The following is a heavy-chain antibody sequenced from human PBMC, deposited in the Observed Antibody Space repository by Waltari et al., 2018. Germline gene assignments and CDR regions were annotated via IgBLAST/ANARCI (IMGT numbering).Heavy chain of an antibody. CDR3: ARPYDVYAYWYFDL. Sequence: QVQLQESGPGLVKPSQTLSLTCTVSGGSISSGSSYWSWIRPPAGKGLEWSGYISTSGSTNYNPSLKSRVTISIDTSKNQFSLKLSSVTAADTAVYYCARPYDVYAYWYFDLWGRGTLVTVSS. CDR2: ISTSGST. CDR1: GGSISSGSSY. V-gene: IGHV4-61*09. J-gene: IGHJ2*01. D-gene: IGHD4-17*01.